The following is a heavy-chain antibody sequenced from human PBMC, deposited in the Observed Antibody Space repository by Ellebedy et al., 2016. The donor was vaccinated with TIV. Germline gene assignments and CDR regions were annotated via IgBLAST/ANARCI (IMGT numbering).Heavy chain of an antibody. CDR1: GYTLTELS. D-gene: IGHD3-9*01. J-gene: IGHJ4*02. CDR3: ATRHLEPYYDILTGYYGLGY. CDR2: FDPEDGET. V-gene: IGHV1-24*01. Sequence: ASVKVSXKVSGYTLTELSMHWVRQAPGKGLEWMGGFDPEDGETIYAQKFQGRVTMTEDTSTDTAYMELSSLRSEDTAVYYCATRHLEPYYDILTGYYGLGYWGQGTLVTVSS.